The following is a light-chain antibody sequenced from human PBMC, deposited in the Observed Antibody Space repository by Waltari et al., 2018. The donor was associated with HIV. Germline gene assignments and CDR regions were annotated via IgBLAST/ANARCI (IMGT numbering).Light chain of an antibody. J-gene: IGKJ2*01. V-gene: IGKV3-20*01. Sequence: EMVLPQSPGTLSLSPGDRATLSCRASQSVTRNFLAWYQQKRGQAPRLLIYDASTRATGIPDRFSGGGSGTDFTLTISRLEPEDFAVYYCLQYGSSWYTFGQGTNLDI. CDR1: QSVTRNF. CDR3: LQYGSSWYT. CDR2: DAS.